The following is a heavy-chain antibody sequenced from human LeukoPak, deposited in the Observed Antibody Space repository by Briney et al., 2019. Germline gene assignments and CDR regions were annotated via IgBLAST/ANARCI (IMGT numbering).Heavy chain of an antibody. J-gene: IGHJ4*02. D-gene: IGHD2-15*01. V-gene: IGHV1-46*01. CDR3: ARDQVRGYCSGGSCYSLDY. Sequence: ASVKVSCKASGGTFSSYAISWVRQAPGQGLEWMGIINPSGGSTSYAQKFQGRVTMTRDTSTSTVYMELSSLRSEDTAVYYCARDQVRGYCSGGSCYSLDYWGQGTLVTVSS. CDR1: GGTFSSYA. CDR2: INPSGGST.